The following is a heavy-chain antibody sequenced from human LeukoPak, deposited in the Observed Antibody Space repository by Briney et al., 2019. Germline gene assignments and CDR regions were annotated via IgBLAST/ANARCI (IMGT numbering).Heavy chain of an antibody. J-gene: IGHJ6*04. Sequence: GGSLRLSCAASGFTFSSYSMNWVRQAPGKGLEWVSSISSSSSYIYYADSVKGRFTISRDNAKNSLYLQMNSLRAEDTAVYYCARGDCSGGSCYYYYYGMDVWAKGPRSPSPQ. CDR1: GFTFSSYS. D-gene: IGHD2-15*01. V-gene: IGHV3-21*01. CDR3: ARGDCSGGSCYYYYYGMDV. CDR2: ISSSSSYI.